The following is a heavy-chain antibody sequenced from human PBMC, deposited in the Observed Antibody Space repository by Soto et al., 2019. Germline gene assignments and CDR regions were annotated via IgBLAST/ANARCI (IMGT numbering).Heavy chain of an antibody. D-gene: IGHD3-9*01. CDR2: ISAYNGNT. CDR1: GYTFTSYG. V-gene: IGHV1-18*01. J-gene: IGHJ4*02. CDR3: ARDRFNYDIWTGTTRDFDY. Sequence: QVQLVQSGAEVKKPGASVKVSCKASGYTFTSYGISWVRQAPGQGLEWMGWISAYNGNTNYAQKLQGRVTMTTDTSTSTAYMERRSLRSDDTAVYYCARDRFNYDIWTGTTRDFDYWGQGTLVTVSS.